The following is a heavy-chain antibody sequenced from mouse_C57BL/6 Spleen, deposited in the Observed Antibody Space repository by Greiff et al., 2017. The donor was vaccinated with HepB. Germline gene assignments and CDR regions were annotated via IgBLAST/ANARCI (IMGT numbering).Heavy chain of an antibody. Sequence: EVQLQQSGPELVKPGASVKISCKASGYTFTDYYMNWVKQSHGKSLEWIGDINPNNGGTSYNQKFKGKATLTVDKSSSTAYMELRSLTSEDSAVYYCARLNDGYYEYFDYWGQGTTLTVSS. CDR3: ARLNDGYYEYFDY. CDR2: INPNNGGT. CDR1: GYTFTDYY. V-gene: IGHV1-26*01. D-gene: IGHD2-3*01. J-gene: IGHJ2*01.